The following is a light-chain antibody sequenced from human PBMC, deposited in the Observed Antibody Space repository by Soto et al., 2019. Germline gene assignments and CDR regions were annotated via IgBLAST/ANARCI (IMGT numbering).Light chain of an antibody. CDR1: QSVRSSY. V-gene: IGKV3-20*01. J-gene: IGKJ4*01. Sequence: EIVLTQSPGTLSLSPGERATLSCRASQSVRSSYLAWYQQKPGQAPRLLIYGASSRATGIPDRFSGSGSGPDFTFTISRLEPEDLAVYYCQQYGGSPTFGGGSKVGIK. CDR3: QQYGGSPT. CDR2: GAS.